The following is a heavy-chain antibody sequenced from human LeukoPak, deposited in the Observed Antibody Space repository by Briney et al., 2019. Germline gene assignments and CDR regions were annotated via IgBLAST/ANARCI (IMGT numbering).Heavy chain of an antibody. V-gene: IGHV1-58*01. D-gene: IGHD3-10*01. J-gene: IGHJ4*02. CDR1: GFTFTSSV. Sequence: SVTVSCKASGFTFTSSVVQWVRQARGQRLEWIGWIVVGSGNTNYAQKFQERVTITRDMSTSTAYMELSSLRFEDTAVYYCAADRAGSYLRFVYWGQGTPVTVSS. CDR2: IVVGSGNT. CDR3: AADRAGSYLRFVY.